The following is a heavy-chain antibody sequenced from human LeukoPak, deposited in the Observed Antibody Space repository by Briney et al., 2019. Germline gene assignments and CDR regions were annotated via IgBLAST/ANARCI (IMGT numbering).Heavy chain of an antibody. J-gene: IGHJ4*02. D-gene: IGHD3-22*01. CDR1: GFTFSTYV. V-gene: IGHV3-23*01. Sequence: GGSLRLSCAASGFTFSTYVMSWVRQAPGKGLEWVSSISGSGGSTYYADFVKGRFTISRDNSKNTLYLQMNSLRAEDTAVYYCAKVAAMIIDHWGQGTLVSVSS. CDR2: ISGSGGST. CDR3: AKVAAMIIDH.